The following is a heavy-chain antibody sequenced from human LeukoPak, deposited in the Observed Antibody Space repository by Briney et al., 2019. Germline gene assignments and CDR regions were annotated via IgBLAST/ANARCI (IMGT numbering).Heavy chain of an antibody. CDR2: IYHSGST. Sequence: SETLSLTCAVSGGSISSSNWWSWVRQPPGKGLEWIGEIYHSGSTNYNPSLKSRVTISVDRSKNQFSLKLSSVTAADTAVYYCARVSGDYVWFDPWGQGTLVTVSS. J-gene: IGHJ5*02. CDR3: ARVSGDYVWFDP. D-gene: IGHD4-17*01. V-gene: IGHV4-4*02. CDR1: GGSISSSNW.